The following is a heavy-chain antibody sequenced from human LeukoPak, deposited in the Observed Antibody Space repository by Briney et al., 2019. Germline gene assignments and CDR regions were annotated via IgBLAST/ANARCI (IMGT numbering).Heavy chain of an antibody. CDR3: ARPSPHCSCTSCYNDAFDI. D-gene: IGHD2-2*02. J-gene: IGHJ3*02. CDR1: GFTFSSYS. Sequence: GGSLRHSCAASGFTFSSYSMNWVRQAPGKGLQWVSSISSSSSYIYYADSVKGRFTISRDNAKNSLYLQMNSLRAEDTAVYYCARPSPHCSCTSCYNDAFDIWGQGTMVTVSS. V-gene: IGHV3-21*01. CDR2: ISSSSSYI.